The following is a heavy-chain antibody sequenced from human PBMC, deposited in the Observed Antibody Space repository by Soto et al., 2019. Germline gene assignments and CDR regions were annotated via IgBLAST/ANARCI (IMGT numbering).Heavy chain of an antibody. J-gene: IGHJ6*02. D-gene: IGHD2-2*01. Sequence: GGSLRLSCAASGFTFSSYSMNWVRQAPGKGLEWVSYISSSSSYIYYADSVKGRFTISRDNAKNSLYLQMNSLRAEDTAVYYCARAAVPAARGNRRNYYYYGMDVWGQGTTVTVSS. CDR1: GFTFSSYS. V-gene: IGHV3-21*05. CDR3: ARAAVPAARGNRRNYYYYGMDV. CDR2: ISSSSSYI.